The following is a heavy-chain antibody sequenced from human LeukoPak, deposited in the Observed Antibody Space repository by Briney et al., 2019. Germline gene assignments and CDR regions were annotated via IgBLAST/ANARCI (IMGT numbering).Heavy chain of an antibody. J-gene: IGHJ5*02. V-gene: IGHV3-48*03. CDR2: ISSSGSTI. CDR3: AREVVAATGGWFDP. D-gene: IGHD2-15*01. Sequence: PGGSLRLSCAASGFTFSSYEMNWVRQAPGKGLEWVSYISSSGSTIYYADSVKGRFTISRDNAKNSLYLQMNSLRAVDTAVYYCAREVVAATGGWFDPWGQGTLVTVSS. CDR1: GFTFSSYE.